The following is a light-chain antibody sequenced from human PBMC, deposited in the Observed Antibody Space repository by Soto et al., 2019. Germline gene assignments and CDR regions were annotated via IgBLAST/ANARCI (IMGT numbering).Light chain of an antibody. CDR1: SSDVGGYNY. J-gene: IGLJ1*01. CDR3: SSYTSLTPYV. V-gene: IGLV2-14*01. CDR2: EVS. Sequence: QSALTQPASVSGSPGQSLTISCTGTSSDVGGYNYVYWYQQHPGKAPKLMIYEVSHRPSGVSNRFSGSKSGNTASLTISGLQAEEEADYYHSSYTSLTPYVFGTGTKVTVL.